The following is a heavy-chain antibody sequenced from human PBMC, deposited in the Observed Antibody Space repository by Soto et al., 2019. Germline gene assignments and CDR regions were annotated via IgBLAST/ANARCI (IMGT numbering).Heavy chain of an antibody. J-gene: IGHJ4*02. D-gene: IGHD3-3*01. CDR3: ARGGVSTRTFDY. CDR1: GYTLPSCG. Sequence: ASAKVSCLASGYTLPSCGIRSVRQAPGQGLEWMGWISAYNGNTNYAQKLQGRVTMTTDTSTSTAYMELRSLRSDDTAMYYCARGGVSTRTFDYWGQGTPVTGSS. V-gene: IGHV1-18*04. CDR2: ISAYNGNT.